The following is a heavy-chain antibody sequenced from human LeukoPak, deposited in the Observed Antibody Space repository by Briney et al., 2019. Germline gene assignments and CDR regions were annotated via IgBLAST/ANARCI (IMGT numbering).Heavy chain of an antibody. CDR1: GYTFTTYW. D-gene: IGHD2-15*01. Sequence: GESLKISCKGSGYTFTTYWIGWVRKMPGKGLEWMGIIYPGDSDTRYSPSFQGQVTISADKSITTAYLQWSSLRASDTAMYYCARQALGYCSDGTCYADYWGQGTLVTVSS. CDR2: IYPGDSDT. CDR3: ARQALGYCSDGTCYADY. V-gene: IGHV5-51*01. J-gene: IGHJ4*02.